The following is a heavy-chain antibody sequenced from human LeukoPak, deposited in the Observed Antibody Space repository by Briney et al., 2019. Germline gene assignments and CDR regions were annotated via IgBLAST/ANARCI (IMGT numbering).Heavy chain of an antibody. Sequence: PGGSLRLSCAASGFSVTSNYMSWVRQAPGKGLEWVSVLYSSGYTKYADSVKGRFSISRDTSENTLSLQMNSLRAEDTAVYYCAKQKKEWQWLVYAFDIWGQGTMVTVSS. J-gene: IGHJ3*02. CDR1: GFSVTSNY. CDR2: LYSSGYT. V-gene: IGHV3-66*04. D-gene: IGHD6-19*01. CDR3: AKQKKEWQWLVYAFDI.